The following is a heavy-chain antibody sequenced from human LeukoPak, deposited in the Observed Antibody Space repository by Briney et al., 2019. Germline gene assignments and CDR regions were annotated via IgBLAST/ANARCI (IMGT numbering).Heavy chain of an antibody. V-gene: IGHV3-7*01. D-gene: IGHD6-19*01. CDR1: GFTFSSYW. CDR2: IKHDGSEK. J-gene: IGHJ4*02. CDR3: ARELSSGWYYIDY. Sequence: GGSLSLSCAGSGFTFSSYWMTWVRQAPGKGLEWVASIKHDGSEKYYVDSVKGRFTISRDNAKNSLYLQMNSLRAEDTAVYNCARELSSGWYYIDYWGQGTLVTVSS.